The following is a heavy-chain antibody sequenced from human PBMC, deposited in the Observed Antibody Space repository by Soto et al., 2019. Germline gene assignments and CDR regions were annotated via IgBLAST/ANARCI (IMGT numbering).Heavy chain of an antibody. CDR2: ISPYTGNT. CDR1: GYIFVNYG. D-gene: IGHD5-12*01. Sequence: QVQLVQSGDEVKKPWASVKVSCKASGYIFVNYGIAWVRQATGQGLEWMGWISPYTGNTHSATKVQGRLTMTTDTSTSTAYMDLGRLTFDDTDVYYCVMVANYGTPTPQDVWGQGTRVTVSS. V-gene: IGHV1-18*01. CDR3: VMVANYGTPTPQDV. J-gene: IGHJ6*02.